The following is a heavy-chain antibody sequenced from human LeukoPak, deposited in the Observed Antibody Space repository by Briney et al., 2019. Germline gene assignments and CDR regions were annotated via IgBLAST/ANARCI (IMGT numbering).Heavy chain of an antibody. V-gene: IGHV3-66*01. J-gene: IGHJ6*02. D-gene: IGHD3-22*01. CDR1: GFTVSSNY. CDR3: ARTLVVVMYYGMDV. Sequence: PGGSLRLSCAASGFTVSSNYMSWVRQAPGKGLEWVSVIYSGGSTYYADSVKGRFTISRDNSKNTLYLQMNSLRAEDTAVYYCARTLVVVMYYGMDVWGQGTTVTVSS. CDR2: IYSGGST.